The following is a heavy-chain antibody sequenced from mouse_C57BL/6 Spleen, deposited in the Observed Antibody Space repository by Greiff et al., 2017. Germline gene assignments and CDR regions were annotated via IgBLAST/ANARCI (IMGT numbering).Heavy chain of an antibody. CDR2: IHPNSGST. V-gene: IGHV1-64*01. CDR1: GYTFTSYW. J-gene: IGHJ2*01. D-gene: IGHD2-3*01. CDR3: ARSGGYYVDFDY. Sequence: QVQLQQPGAELVKPGASVTLSCKASGYTFTSYWMHWVKQRPGQGLEWIGMIHPNSGSTNYNEKFKSKATLTVDTSSSTAYMQLSSLTSEDSAFYYCARSGGYYVDFDYWGQGTTLTVSS.